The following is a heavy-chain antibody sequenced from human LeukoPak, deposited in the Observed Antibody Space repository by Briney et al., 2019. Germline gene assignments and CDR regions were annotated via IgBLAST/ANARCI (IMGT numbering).Heavy chain of an antibody. J-gene: IGHJ5*02. D-gene: IGHD2-8*01. CDR3: AREIEYCTNGVCFPWFDP. V-gene: IGHV1-18*01. Sequence: ASVKVSCKASGYTFTSYGISWVRQAPGQGLEWMGWISAYNGNTNYAQKLQGRVTMTTDTSTSTAYMELRSLRSDDTAVYYCAREIEYCTNGVCFPWFDPWGQATLVTVS. CDR1: GYTFTSYG. CDR2: ISAYNGNT.